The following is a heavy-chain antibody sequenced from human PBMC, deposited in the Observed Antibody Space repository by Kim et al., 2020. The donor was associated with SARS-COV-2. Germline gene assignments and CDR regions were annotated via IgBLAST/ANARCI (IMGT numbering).Heavy chain of an antibody. Sequence: GGSLRLSCAASGFTFNTYEMSWVRQAPGKGLEWVSYISSSGSTIYYADSVKGRFTISRDNAKNSLYLQMNSLRVEDTAVYYCARRSTWGDFDYWGQGSLVTVSS. V-gene: IGHV3-48*03. D-gene: IGHD3-16*01. CDR3: ARRSTWGDFDY. J-gene: IGHJ4*02. CDR1: GFTFNTYE. CDR2: ISSSGSTI.